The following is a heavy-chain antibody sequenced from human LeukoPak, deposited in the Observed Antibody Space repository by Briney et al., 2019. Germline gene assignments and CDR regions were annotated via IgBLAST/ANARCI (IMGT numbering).Heavy chain of an antibody. CDR3: ARHHRSYYYHSSGYQGLVGFDL. V-gene: IGHV5-51*01. CDR1: GYSFTSYW. Sequence: GESLKISCKGSGYSFTSYWIGWVRQMPGKGLEWMGIIYPGDSDTRYSPSFQGQVTISADKSISTAYLQWSSLKASDTAMYYCARHHRSYYYHSSGYQGLVGFDLWGRGTLVTVSS. J-gene: IGHJ2*01. D-gene: IGHD3-22*01. CDR2: IYPGDSDT.